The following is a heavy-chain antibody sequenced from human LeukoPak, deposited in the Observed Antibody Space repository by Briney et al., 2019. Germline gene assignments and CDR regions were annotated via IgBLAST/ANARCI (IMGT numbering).Heavy chain of an antibody. V-gene: IGHV3-30-3*01. CDR2: ISYDGSNK. CDR3: ARGAPGGDYFDY. Sequence: QAGGSLRLSCAASGFTFSSYAMHWVRQAPGKGLEWVAVISYDGSNKYYADSVKGRFTISRDNSKNTLYLQMNSLRAEDTAVYYCARGAPGGDYFDYWGQGTLVTVSS. J-gene: IGHJ4*02. CDR1: GFTFSSYA. D-gene: IGHD3-10*01.